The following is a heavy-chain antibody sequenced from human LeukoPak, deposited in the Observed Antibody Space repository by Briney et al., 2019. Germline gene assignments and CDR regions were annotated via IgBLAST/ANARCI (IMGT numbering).Heavy chain of an antibody. CDR2: IYTNGGA. CDR1: GGSVTSGNYY. V-gene: IGHV4-61*02. J-gene: IGHJ4*02. Sequence: SETLSLTCTVSGGSVTSGNYYWNWIRQPAGKGLEWIGRIYTNGGASYNPSLKSRVTISIDASKNQFSLRLSSVTAADTAVYYCAREPPGYWGQGILVTVSS. CDR3: AREPPGY.